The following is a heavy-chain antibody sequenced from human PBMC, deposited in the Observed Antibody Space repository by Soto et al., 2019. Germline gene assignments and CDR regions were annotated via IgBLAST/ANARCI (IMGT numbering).Heavy chain of an antibody. D-gene: IGHD3-3*01. V-gene: IGHV1-69*13. CDR1: GGTLNNYA. J-gene: IGHJ4*02. CDR3: ATDSNYDVSNSF. CDR2: ILPVSAPP. Sequence: ASVKVSCKASGGTLNNYAIDWVRQAPGQGLEWMGGILPVSAPPDYAQKFQGRVSITADHSTSTVYMELSRLKSDDTAVYFCATDSNYDVSNSFWGQGTLVTVSS.